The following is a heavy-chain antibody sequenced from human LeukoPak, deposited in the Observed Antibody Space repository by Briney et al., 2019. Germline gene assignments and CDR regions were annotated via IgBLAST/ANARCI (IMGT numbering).Heavy chain of an antibody. CDR3: ARDLYYYGSGSYYDVFDV. CDR2: ISAYKGNT. CDR1: GYTFSTYG. V-gene: IGHV1-18*01. J-gene: IGHJ3*01. Sequence: GASVKVSCKASGYTFSTYGISWVRQAPGQGLEWMGWISAYKGNTYYAQKLQGRVTMTTDTSTSTAYMELRSLGSDDTAIYYCARDLYYYGSGSYYDVFDVWGQGTMVTVSS. D-gene: IGHD3-10*01.